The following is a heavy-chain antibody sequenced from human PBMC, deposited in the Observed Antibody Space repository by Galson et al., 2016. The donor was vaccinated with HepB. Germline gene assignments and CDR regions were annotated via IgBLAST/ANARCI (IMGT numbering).Heavy chain of an antibody. CDR2: IYPGDSDT. V-gene: IGHV5-51*01. Sequence: QSGAEVKKPGESLKISCKGSGHSFTNYWIGWVRQMPGKGLEWMGIIYPGDSDTRYSPSFQGQVTISADRSITTAYLQWSSLKASDTAMYYCARQPDRNQIYAFDFWGQGTMVTVSS. CDR3: ARQPDRNQIYAFDF. J-gene: IGHJ3*01. CDR1: GHSFTNYW.